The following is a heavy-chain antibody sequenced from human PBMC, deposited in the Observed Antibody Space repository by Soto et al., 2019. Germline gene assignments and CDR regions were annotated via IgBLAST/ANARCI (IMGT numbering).Heavy chain of an antibody. D-gene: IGHD2-21*02. Sequence: SETLSLTCTVSGGSISSSSYYWGWIRQPPGKGLEWIGNIYYSGSTYYNPSLKSRVTISVDTSKNQFSLKLSSVTAADTAVYYCARTCGGDCYYYYGMDVWGQGTTVTVSS. CDR2: IYYSGST. J-gene: IGHJ6*02. CDR3: ARTCGGDCYYYYGMDV. CDR1: GGSISSSSYY. V-gene: IGHV4-39*07.